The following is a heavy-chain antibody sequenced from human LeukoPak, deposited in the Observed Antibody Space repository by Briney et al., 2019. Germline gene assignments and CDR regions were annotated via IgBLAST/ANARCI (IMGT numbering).Heavy chain of an antibody. CDR1: GFTFSSSA. D-gene: IGHD3-10*01. CDR2: INQGASHI. CDR3: ARDYYSGSYTFDY. J-gene: IGHJ4*02. V-gene: IGHV3-21*01. Sequence: GESLRLSCAASGFTFSSSAMNWVRQAPEKGLEWVSSINQGASHIYYADSVRGRFTISRDNAKNSLYLQMNSLRAEDTAVYYCARDYYSGSYTFDYWGQGTLVTVSS.